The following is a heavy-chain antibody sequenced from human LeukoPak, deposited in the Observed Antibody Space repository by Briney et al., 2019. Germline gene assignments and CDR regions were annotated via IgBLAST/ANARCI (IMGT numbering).Heavy chain of an antibody. CDR3: ARSYSSSWFFDY. Sequence: SETLSLTGTGSGGSISSYYWSWIRQPPGKGLEWIGYIYTSGSTNYNPSLKSRVTISVDTSKNQFSLKLSSVTAADTAVYYCARSYSSSWFFDYWGQGTLVTVSS. CDR2: IYTSGST. J-gene: IGHJ4*02. V-gene: IGHV4-4*09. CDR1: GGSISSYY. D-gene: IGHD6-13*01.